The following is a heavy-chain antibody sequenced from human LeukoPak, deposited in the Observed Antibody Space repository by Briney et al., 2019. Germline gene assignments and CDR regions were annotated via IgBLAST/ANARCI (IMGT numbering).Heavy chain of an antibody. CDR2: ISAYNGNT. V-gene: IGHV1-18*04. J-gene: IGHJ6*04. CDR3: ASSYYYGSGSYYYYGMDV. CDR1: GYTFTSYG. Sequence: ASVKLSCKASGYTFTSYGISWVRQAPGQGLEWMGWISAYNGNTNYAQKLHGRVTMTTDTSTSTAYMELRSLRSDDTAVYDCASSYYYGSGSYYYYGMDVWGKGTTVTVSS. D-gene: IGHD3-10*01.